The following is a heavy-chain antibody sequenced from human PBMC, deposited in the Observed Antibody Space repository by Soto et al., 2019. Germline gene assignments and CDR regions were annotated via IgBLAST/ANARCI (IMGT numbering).Heavy chain of an antibody. CDR2: ISSHNGNT. D-gene: IGHD6-13*01. Sequence: QVQLVQSGDEVKQPGASVKVSCKASGSTITAYGISWVRQAPGQGLEWMAWISSHNGNTYYAQNLQGRVTMTTDTSTSTAYMELRSLRSDDTAVYYCASSSIAAAGPFDYWGQGALVTFSS. CDR3: ASSSIAAAGPFDY. CDR1: GSTITAYG. J-gene: IGHJ4*02. V-gene: IGHV1-18*01.